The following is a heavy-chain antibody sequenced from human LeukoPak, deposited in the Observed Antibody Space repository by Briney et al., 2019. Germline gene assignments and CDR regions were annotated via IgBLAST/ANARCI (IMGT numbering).Heavy chain of an antibody. Sequence: SETLSLTCAVYGGSFSGYYWSWIRQPPGKGLESIGEINHSGSTNYNPSLKSRVTISVDTSKNQFSLKLSSVTAADTAVYYCAITGAHYWFDPWGQGTLVTVSS. J-gene: IGHJ5*02. D-gene: IGHD3-10*01. CDR1: GGSFSGYY. V-gene: IGHV4-34*01. CDR2: INHSGST. CDR3: AITGAHYWFDP.